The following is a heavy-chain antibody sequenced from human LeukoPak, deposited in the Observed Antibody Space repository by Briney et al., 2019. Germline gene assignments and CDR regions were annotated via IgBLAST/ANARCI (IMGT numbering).Heavy chain of an antibody. D-gene: IGHD1-14*01. Sequence: PGGSLRLSCAGSRFTFSNYSLHWVRQAPGKGLEWVAVISNDGRNKYYADSVRGLFTISRDNSKNTLYLQMNSLRAEDTAVYYCARDPEGGAGFDYWGQGTLVTVSS. CDR3: ARDPEGGAGFDY. CDR2: ISNDGRNK. CDR1: RFTFSNYS. V-gene: IGHV3-30*04. J-gene: IGHJ4*02.